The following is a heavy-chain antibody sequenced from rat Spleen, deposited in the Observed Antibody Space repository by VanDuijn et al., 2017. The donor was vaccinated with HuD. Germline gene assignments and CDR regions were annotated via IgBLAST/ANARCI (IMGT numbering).Heavy chain of an antibody. J-gene: IGHJ2*01. V-gene: IGHV5-29*01. CDR2: ISSDGRRN. D-gene: IGHD1-9*01. CDR1: GFTFSDYY. CDR3: ARHGYTRYYFDY. Sequence: EVQLVESDGGLVQPGRSLKLSCAASGFTFSDYYMAWVRQAPTKGLEWVATISSDGRRNYYRESVKGRFTISRDNAKSSLYLQMDSLRSEETATYYCARHGYTRYYFDYWGQGVMVTVSS.